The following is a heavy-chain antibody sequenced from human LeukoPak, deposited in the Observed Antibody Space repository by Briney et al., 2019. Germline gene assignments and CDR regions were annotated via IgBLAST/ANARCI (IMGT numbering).Heavy chain of an antibody. V-gene: IGHV1-18*01. CDR3: AREGVTTVTTFPSIDY. J-gene: IGHJ4*02. D-gene: IGHD4-17*01. CDR1: GHTFTSYG. Sequence: ASVKVSCKASGHTFTSYGISWVRQAPGQGLEWMGWISAYNGNTNYAQKLQGRVTMTTDTSTSTAYMELRSLRSDDTAVYYCAREGVTTVTTFPSIDYWGQGTLVTVSS. CDR2: ISAYNGNT.